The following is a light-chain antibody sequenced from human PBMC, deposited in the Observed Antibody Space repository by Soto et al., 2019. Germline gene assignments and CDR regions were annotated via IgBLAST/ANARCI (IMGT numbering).Light chain of an antibody. J-gene: IGLJ3*02. CDR2: EVS. CDR1: SSDVGGYKY. CDR3: NSYEGSKHLNWV. Sequence: QSALTQPPSAAGSPGQSVTISCTGTSSDVGGYKYVSWYQQHPGKAPKLMIYEVSKRPSGVPDRFSGSKSGNTASLTVSGLQAEDEAYYYCNSYEGSKHLNWVFGGRTQLTVL. V-gene: IGLV2-8*01.